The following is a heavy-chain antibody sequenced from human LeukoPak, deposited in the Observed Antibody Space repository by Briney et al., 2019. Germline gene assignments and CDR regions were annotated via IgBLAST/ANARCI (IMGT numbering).Heavy chain of an antibody. CDR3: AKEGIAAAVHYYYYMDV. D-gene: IGHD6-13*01. J-gene: IGHJ6*03. V-gene: IGHV3-43*02. Sequence: GGSLRFSCAASGFTFDDYAMHWVRQAPGKGLEWVSLISGDGGSTYYADSVKGRFTISRDNSKNSLYLQMNSLRTEDTALYYCAKEGIAAAVHYYYYMDVWGKGTTVTVSS. CDR2: ISGDGGST. CDR1: GFTFDDYA.